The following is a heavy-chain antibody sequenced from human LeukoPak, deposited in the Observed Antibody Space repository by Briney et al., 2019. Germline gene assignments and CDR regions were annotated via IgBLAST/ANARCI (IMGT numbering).Heavy chain of an antibody. V-gene: IGHV1-46*01. CDR2: INPSGGST. CDR3: ARGWGATNDFDY. D-gene: IGHD1-26*01. CDR1: GYTFTSYY. Sequence: GASVKVSCKASGYTFTSYYMHWVRQAPGQGLEWMGIINPSGGSTSYARKFQGRVTMTRDTSTSTVYMELSSLRSEDTAVYYCARGWGATNDFDYWGQGTLVTASS. J-gene: IGHJ4*02.